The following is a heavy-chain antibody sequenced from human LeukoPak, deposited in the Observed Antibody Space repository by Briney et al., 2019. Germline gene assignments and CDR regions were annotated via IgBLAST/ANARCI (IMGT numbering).Heavy chain of an antibody. V-gene: IGHV1-46*01. Sequence: GASVKVSCKASGYTFTSYYMHWVRQAPGQGLEWMGKINPSGGSTSYAQKFQGRVTMTRDTSTSTVYMELSSLRSEDTAVYYCAIFTGIVVVPVPYWGQGTLVTVSS. D-gene: IGHD2-2*01. J-gene: IGHJ4*02. CDR3: AIFTGIVVVPVPY. CDR1: GYTFTSYY. CDR2: INPSGGST.